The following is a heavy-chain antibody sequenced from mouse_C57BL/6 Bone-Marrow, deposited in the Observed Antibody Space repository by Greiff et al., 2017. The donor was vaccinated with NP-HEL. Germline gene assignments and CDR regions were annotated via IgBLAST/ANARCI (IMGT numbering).Heavy chain of an antibody. J-gene: IGHJ3*01. CDR2: ISSGGSYT. D-gene: IGHD2-4*01. Sequence: EVHLVESVGDLVKPGGSLKLSCAASGFTFSSYGMSWVRQTPDKRLEWVATISSGGSYTYYPDSVKGRFTISRDNAKNTLYLQMSSLKSEDTAMYYCASPYDYDVAWFAYWGQGTLVTVSA. V-gene: IGHV5-6*01. CDR3: ASPYDYDVAWFAY. CDR1: GFTFSSYG.